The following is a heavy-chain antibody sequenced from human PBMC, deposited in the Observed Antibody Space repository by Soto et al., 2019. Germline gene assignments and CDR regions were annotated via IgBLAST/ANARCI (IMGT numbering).Heavy chain of an antibody. CDR2: INHSGST. CDR3: ARGRIVVAAAGITSYFDY. Sequence: SETLSLTCAVYGGSFSGYYWSWIRQPPGKGLEWIGEINHSGSTNYNPSLKSRVTISVDTSKNQFSLKLSSVTAADTAVYYCARGRIVVAAAGITSYFDYWGQGTLVTV. CDR1: GGSFSGYY. V-gene: IGHV4-34*01. D-gene: IGHD6-13*01. J-gene: IGHJ4*02.